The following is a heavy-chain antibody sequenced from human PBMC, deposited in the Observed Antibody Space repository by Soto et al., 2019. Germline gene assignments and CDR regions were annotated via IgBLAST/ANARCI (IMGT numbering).Heavy chain of an antibody. CDR3: VRGGRMWFDP. Sequence: EVQLVVSGGGLVQPGESLRLSCEASGFTFSDYWMSWVRQAPGKGLEWVARIKQDGSEKYYVDSVKGRFTISRDNAKNSLHLPMSNLRAEDTAVYYCVRGGRMWFDPWGQGTLVTVSS. D-gene: IGHD3-16*01. V-gene: IGHV3-7*01. CDR1: GFTFSDYW. CDR2: IKQDGSEK. J-gene: IGHJ5*02.